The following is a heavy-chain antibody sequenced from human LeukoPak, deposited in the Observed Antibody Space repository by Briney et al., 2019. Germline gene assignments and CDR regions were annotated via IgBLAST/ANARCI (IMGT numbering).Heavy chain of an antibody. CDR2: IYYSGST. Sequence: SETLSLACTVSGGSISSSSYYWGWIRQPPGKGLEWIGYIYYSGSTNYNPSLKSRVTISVDTSKNQFSLKLSSVTAADTAVYYCARTPQGTTMVRGVIANYYYYYYMDVWGKGTTVTVSS. V-gene: IGHV4-61*05. CDR3: ARTPQGTTMVRGVIANYYYYYYMDV. CDR1: GGSISSSSYY. D-gene: IGHD3-10*01. J-gene: IGHJ6*03.